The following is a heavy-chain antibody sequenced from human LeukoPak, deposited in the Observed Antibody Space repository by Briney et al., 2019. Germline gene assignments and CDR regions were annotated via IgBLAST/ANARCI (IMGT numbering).Heavy chain of an antibody. CDR3: ARRIIAVAGRYFDY. Sequence: GASVKVSCKASGYTFTSYGISWVRQAPGQGLEWMGWINPNSGGTNYAQKFQGRVTMTRDTSISTAYMELSRLRSDDTAVYYCARRIIAVAGRYFDYWGQGTLVTVSS. D-gene: IGHD6-19*01. J-gene: IGHJ4*02. CDR1: GYTFTSYG. CDR2: INPNSGGT. V-gene: IGHV1-2*02.